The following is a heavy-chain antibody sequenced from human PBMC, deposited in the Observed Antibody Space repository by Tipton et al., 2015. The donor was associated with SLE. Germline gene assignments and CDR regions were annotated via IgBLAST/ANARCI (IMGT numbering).Heavy chain of an antibody. CDR3: AREVYGSGKIHPYFDL. CDR1: GGSIRSYY. J-gene: IGHJ4*02. Sequence: GLVKPSDTLSLTCTVSGGSIRSYYWSWIRQPPGKALEWIGYIYYNGDTNYNSSLKSRVTISSDTSKNQFSLKLTSVTAADTAVYFCAREVYGSGKIHPYFDLWGQGTLITVSS. CDR2: IYYNGDT. V-gene: IGHV4-59*12. D-gene: IGHD3-10*01.